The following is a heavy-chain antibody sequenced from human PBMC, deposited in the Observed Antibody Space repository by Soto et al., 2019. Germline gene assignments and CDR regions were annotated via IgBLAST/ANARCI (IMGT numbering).Heavy chain of an antibody. V-gene: IGHV2-5*02. D-gene: IGHD2-15*01. Sequence: QITLKESGPTLVKPTQTLTLTCTFSGFSLSTSGVGVGWIRQPPGKALEWLALIYWDDDKRDSTSLKSRLPITKDTSKNQVVLTMTNIDPVDTATYYCAHWSGGSRWDYWGQGPLVTVSS. CDR3: AHWSGGSRWDY. CDR1: GFSLSTSGVG. CDR2: IYWDDDK. J-gene: IGHJ4*02.